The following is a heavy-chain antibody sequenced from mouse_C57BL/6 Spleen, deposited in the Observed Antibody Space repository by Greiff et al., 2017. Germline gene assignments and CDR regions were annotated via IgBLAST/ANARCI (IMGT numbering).Heavy chain of an antibody. V-gene: IGHV1-54*01. CDR3: ARPITTVGATRGAMDD. D-gene: IGHD1-1*01. J-gene: IGHJ4*01. Sequence: VQLQQSGAELVRPGTSVKVSCKASGYAFTNYLIEWVKQRPGQGLEWIGVIHPGSGGTNYNEKFKGKATLTADKSSSTAYMQLSSLTSEDSAVYVCARPITTVGATRGAMDDWGQGTSVTVSS. CDR1: GYAFTNYL. CDR2: IHPGSGGT.